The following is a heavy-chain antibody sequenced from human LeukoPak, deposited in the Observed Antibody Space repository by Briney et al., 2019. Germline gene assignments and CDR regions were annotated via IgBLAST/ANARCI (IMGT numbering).Heavy chain of an antibody. Sequence: PGGSLRLSCAASGFTFSDYYMSWIRQAPGKGLGCVSYISSSGSNIYYADSVKGRFTISRDNDKNSLYLKMNSLRAEDTAVYYCAREYQLLGGVNWFDPWGQGTLVTVSS. V-gene: IGHV3-11*01. CDR1: GFTFSDYY. CDR2: ISSSGSNI. J-gene: IGHJ5*02. D-gene: IGHD2-2*01. CDR3: AREYQLLGGVNWFDP.